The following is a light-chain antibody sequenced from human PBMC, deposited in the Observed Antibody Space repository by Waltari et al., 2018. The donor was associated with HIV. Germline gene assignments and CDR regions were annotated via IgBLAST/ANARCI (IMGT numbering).Light chain of an antibody. CDR1: RSDVGDYNY. V-gene: IGLV2-11*01. J-gene: IGLJ1*01. CDR3: CAYAAAHISYV. CDR2: GVS. Sequence: QSALTQPPSVSGSPGQSVTISCTGTRSDVGDYNYVSWYHQHPGKAPKLIIFGVSQRPSGVPDRFSGSKSGSTASLTISGLQTEDEADYFCCAYAAAHISYVFGSGTKVAVL.